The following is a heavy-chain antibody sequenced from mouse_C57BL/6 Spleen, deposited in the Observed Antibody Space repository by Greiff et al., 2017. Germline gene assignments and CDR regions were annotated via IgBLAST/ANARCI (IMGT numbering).Heavy chain of an antibody. CDR3: ARVSYGYFDY. CDR1: GFTFSDYY. J-gene: IGHJ2*01. V-gene: IGHV5-16*01. CDR2: INYDGSST. Sequence: EVKVVESEGGLVQPGSSMKLSCTASGFTFSDYYMAWVRQVPEKGLEWVANINYDGSSTYYLDSLKSRFIISRDNAKNILYLQMSSLKSEDTATYYCARVSYGYFDYWGQGTTLTVSS. D-gene: IGHD1-1*01.